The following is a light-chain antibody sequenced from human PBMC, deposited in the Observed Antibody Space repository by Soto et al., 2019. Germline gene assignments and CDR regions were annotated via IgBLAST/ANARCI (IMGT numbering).Light chain of an antibody. CDR3: QQYNNWPKM. J-gene: IGKJ1*01. CDR1: QRVSDN. CDR2: RAS. V-gene: IGKV3-15*01. Sequence: EIVMTQSPATLSLSPGERATLSCRASQRVSDNLAWYQQKPGQAPRLLIYRASTRATDIPARFSGSGSGTEFTLTISSLQSEDFAVYYCQQYNNWPKMFGQGTKVEIK.